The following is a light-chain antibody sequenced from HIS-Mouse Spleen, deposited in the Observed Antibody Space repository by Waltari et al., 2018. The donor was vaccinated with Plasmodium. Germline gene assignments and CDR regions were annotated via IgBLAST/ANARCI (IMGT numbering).Light chain of an antibody. CDR3: QQYNNWPYT. CDR2: GAS. V-gene: IGKV3-15*01. J-gene: IGKJ2*01. CDR1: QSVSSN. Sequence: EIVMTQSPATLSEYPGERATLSYSASQSVSSNVAWYQQKPGQAPRHLIYGASTRATGIPARFSCSGSGTEFTLTISRMQSEDFAVYYCQQYNNWPYTFGQGTKLEI.